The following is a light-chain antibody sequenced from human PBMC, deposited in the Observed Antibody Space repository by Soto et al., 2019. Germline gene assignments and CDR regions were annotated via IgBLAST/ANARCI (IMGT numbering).Light chain of an antibody. Sequence: DIVLTQSPLSLPVTPGEPASISCRSSQSLLHSNGNIYLDWYLQKPGQSSQLLIYLGSIRASGVPDRFSGSGSGTDFTLKITRVEAEDVGVYYCMQAVQAPRTFGQGTKVEIK. V-gene: IGKV2-28*01. J-gene: IGKJ1*01. CDR1: QSLLHSNGNIY. CDR3: MQAVQAPRT. CDR2: LGS.